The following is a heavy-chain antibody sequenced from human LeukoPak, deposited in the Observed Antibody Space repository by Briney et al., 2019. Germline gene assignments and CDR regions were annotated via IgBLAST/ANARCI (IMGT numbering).Heavy chain of an antibody. CDR3: AKGRIAAAGTTEYFHH. J-gene: IGHJ1*01. D-gene: IGHD6-13*01. V-gene: IGHV3-23*01. Sequence: GGSLRLSCAASGFTFSSYAMSWVRQAPGKGLEWVSAISGSGGSTYYADSVKGRFTISRDNSKNTLYLQMNGLRAEDTAVYYCAKGRIAAAGTTEYFHHWGQGTLVTVSS. CDR1: GFTFSSYA. CDR2: ISGSGGST.